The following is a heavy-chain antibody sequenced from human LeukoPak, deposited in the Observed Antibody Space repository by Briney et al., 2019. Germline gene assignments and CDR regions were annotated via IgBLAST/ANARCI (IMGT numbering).Heavy chain of an antibody. CDR2: TYSTGNT. CDR3: TRGCSGGSCYSGYGMDV. CDR1: GGSINSGGYY. V-gene: IGHV4-61*02. Sequence: SETLSLTCTVSGGSINSGGYYWSWIRQPAGKGLVWIGRTYSTGNTNYKPSLESRVTISVDTSKNQFSLKLTSVTAADTAIYYCTRGCSGGSCYSGYGMDVWGQGTTVTVSS. D-gene: IGHD2-15*01. J-gene: IGHJ6*02.